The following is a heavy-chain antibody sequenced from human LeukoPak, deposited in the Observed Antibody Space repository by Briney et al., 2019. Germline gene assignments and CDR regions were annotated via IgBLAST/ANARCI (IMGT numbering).Heavy chain of an antibody. CDR3: ARLFRAATYP. D-gene: IGHD3-10*02. J-gene: IGHJ5*02. CDR2: IYYSGST. CDR1: GGSISSSSYY. Sequence: SQTLSLTCTVSGGSISSSSYYWGWIRQPPGKGLEWIGSIYYSGSTYYNPSLKSRVTISVDTSKNQFSLKLSSVTAADTAVYYCARLFRAATYPWGQGALVTVSS. V-gene: IGHV4-39*07.